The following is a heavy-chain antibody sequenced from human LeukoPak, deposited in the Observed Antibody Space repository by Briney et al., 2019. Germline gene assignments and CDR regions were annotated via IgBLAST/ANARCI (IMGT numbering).Heavy chain of an antibody. CDR1: GGTFSSYA. J-gene: IGHJ4*02. CDR3: ASGDEGGY. D-gene: IGHD3-10*01. V-gene: IGHV1-69*05. CDR2: IIPIFGTA. Sequence: ASVKVSCKASGGTFSSYAISWVRQAPGQGLEWMGGIIPIFGTANYAQKFQGRVTMTRDTSTSTVYMELSSLRSEDTAVYYCASGDEGGYWGQGTLVTVSS.